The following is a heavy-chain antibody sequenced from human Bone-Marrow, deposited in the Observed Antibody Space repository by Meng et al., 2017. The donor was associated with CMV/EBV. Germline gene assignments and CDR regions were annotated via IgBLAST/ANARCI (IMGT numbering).Heavy chain of an antibody. J-gene: IGHJ6*02. CDR1: GFTFSSYS. CDR2: IWYDGSNK. V-gene: IGHV3-33*06. CDR3: AKDLLRFLESVYGRDV. D-gene: IGHD3-3*01. Sequence: GESLKISCAASGFTFSSYSMHWVRQAPGKGLEWVAVIWYDGSNKYYADSVKGRFTISRDNSKNTLYLQMNSLRAEDTAVYYCAKDLLRFLESVYGRDVWGQGSTVPVSS.